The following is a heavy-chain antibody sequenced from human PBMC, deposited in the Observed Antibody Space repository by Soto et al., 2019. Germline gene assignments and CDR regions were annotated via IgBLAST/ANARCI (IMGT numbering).Heavy chain of an antibody. CDR3: ARDLRCSGGSCQGHGMDV. CDR2: INHSGIT. V-gene: IGHV4-34*01. Sequence: SDTLSLTCAVYGGSFSGYYWSCIRQPPGKWLEWIGEINHSGITNYNPSLKSRVTISVDTSKNQFSLKLSSVTAADTAVYYCARDLRCSGGSCQGHGMDVWGQGTTVTVSS. D-gene: IGHD2-15*01. J-gene: IGHJ6*02. CDR1: GGSFSGYY.